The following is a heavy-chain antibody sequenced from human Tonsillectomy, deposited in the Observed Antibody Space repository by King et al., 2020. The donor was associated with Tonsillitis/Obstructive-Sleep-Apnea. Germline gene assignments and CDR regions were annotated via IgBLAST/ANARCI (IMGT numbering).Heavy chain of an antibody. J-gene: IGHJ3*02. CDR3: AKRPRITIFGVVIRDAFDI. CDR1: GFTFDDYA. V-gene: IGHV3-43*02. CDR2: ISGDGGST. D-gene: IGHD3-3*01. Sequence: VQLVESGGGVVQPGGSLRLSCAASGFTFDDYAMHWVRQAPGKGLEWVSLISGDGGSTYFADSLKGRFTISRDKSKNSLYLQMNSLRTEDTALYYCAKRPRITIFGVVIRDAFDIWGQGTMVTVSS.